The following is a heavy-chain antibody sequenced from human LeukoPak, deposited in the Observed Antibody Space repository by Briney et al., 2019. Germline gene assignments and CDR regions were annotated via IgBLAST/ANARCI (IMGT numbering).Heavy chain of an antibody. V-gene: IGHV3-23*01. CDR2: ISGSGGST. CDR3: AKDGGYIWNVRGGFFDY. D-gene: IGHD5-18*01. J-gene: IGHJ4*02. Sequence: GGSLRLSCAASGFTFSSQAVSWVRQAPGKGLEWVSGISGSGGSTYYADSVKGRFTTSRDNSKNTLYLQMNSRRAEDTAVYYCAKDGGYIWNVRGGFFDYWGQGTLVTVSS. CDR1: GFTFSSQA.